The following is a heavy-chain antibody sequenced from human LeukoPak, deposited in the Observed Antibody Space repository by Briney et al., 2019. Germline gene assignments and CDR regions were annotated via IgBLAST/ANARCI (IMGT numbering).Heavy chain of an antibody. Sequence: GSLSLSCAASGFTFSNYAMSWVRQAPGKGLEWVSVISGSGGSTYYADSVKGRFTISRDNSKNTLYLQMNSLRAEDTAIYYCAKTRPQTGHDAFDIWGQGTMVTVSS. J-gene: IGHJ3*02. CDR1: GFTFSNYA. D-gene: IGHD1-14*01. V-gene: IGHV3-23*01. CDR2: ISGSGGST. CDR3: AKTRPQTGHDAFDI.